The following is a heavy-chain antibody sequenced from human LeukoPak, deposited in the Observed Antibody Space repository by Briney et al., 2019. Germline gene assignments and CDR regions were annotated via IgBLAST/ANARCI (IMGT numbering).Heavy chain of an antibody. D-gene: IGHD3-22*01. CDR1: GGSISSGGFY. Sequence: SETLSLTCIVSGGSISSGGFYWSWIRQPPGKGLEWIGYIYHSGSTYYNPSLESRVTISVDRSKNQFSLKLTSVTAADTAVYYCATDRGYYYDSSGYYHFDYWGQGTLVTVSS. V-gene: IGHV4-30-2*01. J-gene: IGHJ4*02. CDR2: IYHSGST. CDR3: ATDRGYYYDSSGYYHFDY.